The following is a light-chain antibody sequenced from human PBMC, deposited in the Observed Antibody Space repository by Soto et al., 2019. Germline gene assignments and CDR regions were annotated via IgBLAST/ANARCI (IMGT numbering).Light chain of an antibody. J-gene: IGKJ1*01. CDR2: AAS. V-gene: IGKV3-20*01. CDR3: QQYGSLLTWT. Sequence: VLTQSPGTVSLSPGERVALSCRASQSVISNYLAWYQQRPGQAPRLLIYAASSRATGIPDRFSGSGSGTDFTLSISSLELADFAVYYCQQYGSLLTWTFGQGNKVEMK. CDR1: QSVISNY.